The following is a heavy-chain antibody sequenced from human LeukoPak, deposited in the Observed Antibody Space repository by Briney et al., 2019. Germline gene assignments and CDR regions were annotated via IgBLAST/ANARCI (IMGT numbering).Heavy chain of an antibody. CDR1: GFTFSNAW. Sequence: GGSLRLSCAASGFTFSNAWMSWVRQAPGKGLEWVGRIKSKTDGGTTDYAAPVKGRFTISRDNSKNTLYLQMNSLRAEDTAVYYCASVARMGSWYPLDYWGQGTLVTVSS. D-gene: IGHD6-13*01. J-gene: IGHJ4*02. CDR2: IKSKTDGGTT. CDR3: ASVARMGSWYPLDY. V-gene: IGHV3-15*01.